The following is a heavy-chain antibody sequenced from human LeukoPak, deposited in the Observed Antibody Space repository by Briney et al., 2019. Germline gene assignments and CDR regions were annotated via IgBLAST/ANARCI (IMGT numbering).Heavy chain of an antibody. D-gene: IGHD3-16*01. CDR3: AKYVADAFDI. Sequence: PGGSLPLSCAASGFPFSSYSMNWVRPAPGKGLEWVSAISGSGGSTYYADSVKGRFTISRDNSKNTLYLQMNSLRAEDTAVYYCAKYVADAFDIWGQGTMVTVSS. CDR2: ISGSGGST. V-gene: IGHV3-23*01. CDR1: GFPFSSYS. J-gene: IGHJ3*02.